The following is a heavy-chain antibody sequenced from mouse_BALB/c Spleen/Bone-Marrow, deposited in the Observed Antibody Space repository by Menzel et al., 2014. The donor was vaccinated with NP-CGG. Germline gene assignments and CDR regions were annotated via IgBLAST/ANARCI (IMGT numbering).Heavy chain of an antibody. V-gene: IGHV14-4*02. CDR3: NARYYYAMDY. CDR1: GFNIKDYY. CDR2: IDPENGDT. Sequence: EVQLVESGAELVRSGASVKLSCTASGFNIKDYYMHWVKQRPEQGLEWIGWIDPENGDTEYAPKFQGKATMTADTSSNPAYLQLSSLTSEDTAVYYCNARYYYAMDYWGQGTSVTVSS. J-gene: IGHJ4*01.